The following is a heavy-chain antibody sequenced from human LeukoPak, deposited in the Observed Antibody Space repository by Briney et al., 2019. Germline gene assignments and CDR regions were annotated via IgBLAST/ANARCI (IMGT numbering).Heavy chain of an antibody. Sequence: GGSLRLSCAASGFTVSSNYMSWVRQAPGKGLEWVSVIYSGGSTYYADSVKGRFTIFRDNSQNTLYLQMNSLRAEDTAVYYCGKEGGLYDSGGYFDYWAQGTLVTVSS. CDR2: IYSGGST. CDR1: GFTVSSNY. D-gene: IGHD3-3*01. J-gene: IGHJ4*02. CDR3: GKEGGLYDSGGYFDY. V-gene: IGHV3-53*01.